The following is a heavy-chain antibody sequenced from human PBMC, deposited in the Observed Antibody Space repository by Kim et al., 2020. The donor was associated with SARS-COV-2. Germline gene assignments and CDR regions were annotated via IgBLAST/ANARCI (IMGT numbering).Heavy chain of an antibody. CDR3: ARNFGSAIRFWDV. V-gene: IGHV3-33*01. CDR1: GFTFSPFA. Sequence: GGSLRLSCTASGFTFSPFAMHWVRQAPGKGLEWVAVIRSDESKRYYAESVKDRFTISRDNSKNTLYLQMNSLRAEDTAIYYCARNFGSAIRFWDVWGLG. J-gene: IGHJ3*01. CDR2: IRSDESKR. D-gene: IGHD3-10*01.